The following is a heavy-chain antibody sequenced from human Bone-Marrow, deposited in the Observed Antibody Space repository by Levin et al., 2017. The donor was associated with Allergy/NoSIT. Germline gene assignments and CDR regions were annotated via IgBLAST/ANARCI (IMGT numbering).Heavy chain of an antibody. V-gene: IGHV1-2*02. Sequence: ASVKVSCKASGYTFTGYYMHWVRQAPGQGLEWMGWINPNSGGTNYAQKFQGRVTMTRDTSISTAYMELSRLRSDDTAVYYWARAPYSSSGSRHLSGGFFDYWGQGTLVTVSS. CDR2: INPNSGGT. J-gene: IGHJ4*02. CDR3: ARAPYSSSGSRHLSGGFFDY. D-gene: IGHD6-13*01. CDR1: GYTFTGYY.